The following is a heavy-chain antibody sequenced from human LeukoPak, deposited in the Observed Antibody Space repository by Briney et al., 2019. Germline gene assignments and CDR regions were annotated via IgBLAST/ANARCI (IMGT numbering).Heavy chain of an antibody. Sequence: GGSLRLSCAASGFTFSSYAMSWVRQAPGEGLEWVSAISGSGGSTYYADSVKGRFTISRDNSKNTLYLQMNSLRAEDTAVYYCAKAGPNDFWSGYYFNWFDPWGQGTLVTVSS. CDR3: AKAGPNDFWSGYYFNWFDP. D-gene: IGHD3-3*01. V-gene: IGHV3-23*01. CDR1: GFTFSSYA. J-gene: IGHJ5*02. CDR2: ISGSGGST.